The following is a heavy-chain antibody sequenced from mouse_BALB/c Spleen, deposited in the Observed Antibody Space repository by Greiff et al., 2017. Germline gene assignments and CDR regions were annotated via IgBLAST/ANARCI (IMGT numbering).Heavy chain of an antibody. Sequence: EVQLQESGPGLVKPSQSLSLTCTVTGYSITSDYAWNWIRQFPGNKLEWMGYISYSGSTSYNPSLKSRISITRDTSKNQFFLQLNSVTTEDTATYYGARFPNYYGSSYHAMDYWGQGTSVTVSS. CDR2: ISYSGST. D-gene: IGHD1-1*01. CDR1: GYSITSDYA. V-gene: IGHV3-2*02. J-gene: IGHJ4*01. CDR3: ARFPNYYGSSYHAMDY.